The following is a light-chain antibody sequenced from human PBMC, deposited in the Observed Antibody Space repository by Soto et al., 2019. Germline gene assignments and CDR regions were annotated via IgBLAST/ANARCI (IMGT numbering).Light chain of an antibody. CDR1: QTISSW. Sequence: DIQMTQSPSTLSGSVGDRVTITCRASQTISSWLAWYQQKPGKAPKLLIYKASTLKSGVPSRFSGSGSGTEFTLTISSLQPDDFATYYCQHYSSSPATFGQGTKVDI. V-gene: IGKV1-5*03. CDR2: KAS. J-gene: IGKJ1*01. CDR3: QHYSSSPAT.